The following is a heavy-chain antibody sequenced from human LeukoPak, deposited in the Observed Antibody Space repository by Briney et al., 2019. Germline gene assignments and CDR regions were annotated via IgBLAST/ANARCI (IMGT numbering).Heavy chain of an antibody. CDR2: ISGSGVTT. D-gene: IGHD1-26*01. Sequence: TGGSLRLSCAASGFTFSSYAMSWVPQAPGKGLEWVSAISGSGVTTNYAGSVKGRFSISRDNSKNTLYLQMNSLRAEDTALYYCAKKVVVGATSPYSDFQDWGQGTLVTVSS. J-gene: IGHJ1*01. V-gene: IGHV3-23*01. CDR1: GFTFSSYA. CDR3: AKKVVVGATSPYSDFQD.